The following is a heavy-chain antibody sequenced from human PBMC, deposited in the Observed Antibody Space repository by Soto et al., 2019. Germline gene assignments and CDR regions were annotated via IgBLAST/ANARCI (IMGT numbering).Heavy chain of an antibody. CDR1: GFSLSTSGVG. CDR3: AHLRGLAVAGTRGYWYFDL. CDR2: IYWDDDK. D-gene: IGHD6-19*01. Sequence: QVTLKESGPTLVKPTQTLTLTCTFSGFSLSTSGVGVGWIRQPPGKALEWLALIYWDDDKRYSPSLKSRLTITKDTSKNQVVLTMTNMDPVDTATYYCAHLRGLAVAGTRGYWYFDLWGRGTLVTVSS. J-gene: IGHJ2*01. V-gene: IGHV2-5*02.